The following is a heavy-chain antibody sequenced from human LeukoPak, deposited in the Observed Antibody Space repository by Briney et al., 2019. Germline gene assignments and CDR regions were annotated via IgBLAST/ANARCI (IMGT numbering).Heavy chain of an antibody. V-gene: IGHV1-69*05. D-gene: IGHD3-22*01. CDR1: GGTFSSYG. J-gene: IGHJ5*02. CDR2: IIPLFGTT. Sequence: SVKVSCKPSGGTFSSYGTVWVRQAPGQGLEWLGGIIPLFGTTNHAQTFQGRVTITTDESTSTAYMELSSLRSEDTAVYYCARDPLHYDSSGYSWSNWFDPWGQGTLVTVSS. CDR3: ARDPLHYDSSGYSWSNWFDP.